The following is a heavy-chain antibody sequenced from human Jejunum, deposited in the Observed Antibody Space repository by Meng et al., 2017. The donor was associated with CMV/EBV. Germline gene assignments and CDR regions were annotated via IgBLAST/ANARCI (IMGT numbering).Heavy chain of an antibody. Sequence: GVFQCEGCMRLFVESCGFTVTTYSMQWVRQARVARLEWGKVVLPNGINRYYAASVQGRFTFSRDNSKNTLSLQMNRLRPADTAVYYCARESLQVKGTVDYWGQGALVTVSS. CDR1: GFTVTTYS. D-gene: IGHD2-8*02. V-gene: IGHV3-30-3*01. J-gene: IGHJ4*02. CDR2: VLPNGINR. CDR3: ARESLQVKGTVDY.